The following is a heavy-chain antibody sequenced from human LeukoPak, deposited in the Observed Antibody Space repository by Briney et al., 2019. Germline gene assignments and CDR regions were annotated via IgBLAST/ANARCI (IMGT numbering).Heavy chain of an antibody. CDR2: IKQDGSEK. J-gene: IGHJ4*02. CDR1: GFTVSSNY. V-gene: IGHV3-7*01. D-gene: IGHD6-19*01. Sequence: PGGSLRLSCAASGFTVSSNYMSWVRQAPGKGLEWVANIKQDGSEKYYVDSVKGRFTISRDNAKNSLYLQMNSLRAEDTAVYYCAREAAVAGNFDYWGQGTLVTVSS. CDR3: AREAAVAGNFDY.